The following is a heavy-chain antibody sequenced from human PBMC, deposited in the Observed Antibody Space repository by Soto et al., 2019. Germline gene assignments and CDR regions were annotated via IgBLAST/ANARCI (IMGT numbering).Heavy chain of an antibody. CDR1: GCSCSDYF. J-gene: IGHJ5*02. V-gene: IGHV1-46*01. CDR3: ARDTTQNYATPAASSRFHP. D-gene: IGHD1-7*01. Sequence: ASVKVSCKASGCSCSDYFMHWVRQAPGQGLEWMGIINPSGDSRNYAQKFQGRVTITRDTSTSTVYMDLSSLRYEDTAVYYCARDTTQNYATPAASSRFHPWGQGNQVTV. CDR2: INPSGDSR.